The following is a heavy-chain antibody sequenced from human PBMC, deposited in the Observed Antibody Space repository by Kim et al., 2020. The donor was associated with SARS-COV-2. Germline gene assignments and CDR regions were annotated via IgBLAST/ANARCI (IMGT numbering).Heavy chain of an antibody. CDR1: GFTFDDYA. CDR2: ISRNSGSI. V-gene: IGHV3-9*01. CDR3: AKAGRRIAVAAEIDY. J-gene: IGHJ4*02. D-gene: IGHD6-19*01. Sequence: GGSLRLSCAASGFTFDDYAMHWVRQAPGKGLEWVSGISRNSGSIGYADSVKGRFTISRDNAKNSLYLQMNSLRAEDTALYYCAKAGRRIAVAAEIDYWGQGTLVTVSS.